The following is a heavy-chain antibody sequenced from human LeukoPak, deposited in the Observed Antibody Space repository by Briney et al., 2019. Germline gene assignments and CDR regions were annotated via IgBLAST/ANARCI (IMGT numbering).Heavy chain of an antibody. CDR2: ISSSSTTI. D-gene: IGHD3-22*01. V-gene: IGHV3-48*01. CDR1: GLTFSLYS. Sequence: PGGSLRLSCAASGLTFSLYSMNWVRQAPGKGLEWVSYISSSSTTISYADSVKGRFTISRDNAKKSLYLQMNSLRAEDTAVYYCARDPGLSGYYFDFWGQGTLVTVSS. J-gene: IGHJ4*02. CDR3: ARDPGLSGYYFDF.